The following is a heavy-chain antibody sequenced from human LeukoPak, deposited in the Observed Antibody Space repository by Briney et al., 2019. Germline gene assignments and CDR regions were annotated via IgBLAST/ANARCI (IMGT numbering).Heavy chain of an antibody. CDR1: GFTFSNYL. J-gene: IGHJ4*02. CDR3: ARGYDIPDS. Sequence: GGSLRLSCAASGFTFSNYLMSWVRQAPGKGLEWVSGISSSGGTTYGVDSVKGRFTISRDNSKNTLFLQMSSLRAEDTAVYYCARGYDIPDSWGQGTLVTVSS. V-gene: IGHV3-23*01. D-gene: IGHD3-9*01. CDR2: ISSSGGTT.